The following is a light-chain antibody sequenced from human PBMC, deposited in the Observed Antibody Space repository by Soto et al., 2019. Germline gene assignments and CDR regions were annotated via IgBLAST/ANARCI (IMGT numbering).Light chain of an antibody. J-gene: IGKJ1*01. Sequence: DIHMTQSPSAMSASVGDRVTITCRASQGVNNYLAWFQQKPGKVPKRLIYAASSLQSGVPSRFRGSGSATEFNLTISSLQPEDVATYYCLQSNRYPWTFGQGTKVEIK. CDR1: QGVNNY. V-gene: IGKV1-17*03. CDR3: LQSNRYPWT. CDR2: AAS.